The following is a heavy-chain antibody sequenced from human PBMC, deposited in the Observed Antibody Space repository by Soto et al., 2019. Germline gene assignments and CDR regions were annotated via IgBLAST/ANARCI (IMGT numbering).Heavy chain of an antibody. CDR2: ISGSGGST. J-gene: IGHJ3*02. V-gene: IGHV3-23*01. D-gene: IGHD2-15*01. Sequence: PGGSLTLSCAASGFTFRSYAMSWVRQAPGKGLERVSTISGSGGSTYYADSVKGRFTISRDNSKNTLYLQMNSLRAEDTAVYYSANTDYCSGGSCYLDDAFDIWGQGTMVTVSS. CDR1: GFTFRSYA. CDR3: ANTDYCSGGSCYLDDAFDI.